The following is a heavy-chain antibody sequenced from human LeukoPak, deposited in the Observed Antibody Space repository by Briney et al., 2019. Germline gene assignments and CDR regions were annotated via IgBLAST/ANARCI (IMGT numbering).Heavy chain of an antibody. D-gene: IGHD2-15*01. CDR2: IYYSGST. V-gene: IGHV4-39*01. CDR3: ARLVLGYCSGGSCYSNWFDP. CDR1: GGSISSSSYY. Sequence: SETLSLTCTVSGGSISSSSYYWGWIRQPPGKGLEWIGSIYYSGSTYHNPSLKSRVTISVDTSKNQFSLKLSSVTAADTTVYYCARLVLGYCSGGSCYSNWFDPWGQGTLVTVSS. J-gene: IGHJ5*02.